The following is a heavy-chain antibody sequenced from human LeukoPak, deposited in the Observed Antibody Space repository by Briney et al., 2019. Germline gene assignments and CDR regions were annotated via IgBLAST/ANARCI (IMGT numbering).Heavy chain of an antibody. J-gene: IGHJ4*02. CDR3: ARKYCSGGSCYSGFDY. CDR2: IYYSGGT. D-gene: IGHD2-15*01. Sequence: PSDTLSLTCAVSGYSISSSNWWGWIRQSPGKGLEWIGYIYYSGGTYYNPSLKSRVTMSVDTSKNQFSLELSSVTAVDTAVYYCARKYCSGGSCYSGFDYWGQGTLVTVSS. CDR1: GYSISSSNW. V-gene: IGHV4-28*01.